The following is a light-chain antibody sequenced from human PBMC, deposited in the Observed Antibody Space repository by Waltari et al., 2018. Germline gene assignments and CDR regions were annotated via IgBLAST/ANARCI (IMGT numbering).Light chain of an antibody. CDR2: GAS. CDR3: QQYGSSPRS. CDR1: QSVSSSY. J-gene: IGKJ1*01. Sequence: EIVLTQSPGTLSLSPGERATLSCRASQSVSSSYLAWYQQKPGQAPLRLSYGASSRATGIPDRFSGSGSGTDFTLTISSLEPEDFAVYYCQQYGSSPRSFGQGTKVEIK. V-gene: IGKV3-20*01.